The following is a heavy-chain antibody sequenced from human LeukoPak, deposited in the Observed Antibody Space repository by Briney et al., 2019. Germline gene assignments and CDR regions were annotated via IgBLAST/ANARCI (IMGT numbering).Heavy chain of an antibody. V-gene: IGHV1-2*02. Sequence: ASVKVSCTASGYTFTGYYMHWVRQAPGQGLEWMGWINPNSGGTNYAQKFQGRVTMTRDTSISTAYMELSRLRSDDTAVYYCARTIAAAVNWFDPWGQGTLVTVSS. CDR1: GYTFTGYY. J-gene: IGHJ5*02. CDR2: INPNSGGT. CDR3: ARTIAAAVNWFDP. D-gene: IGHD6-13*01.